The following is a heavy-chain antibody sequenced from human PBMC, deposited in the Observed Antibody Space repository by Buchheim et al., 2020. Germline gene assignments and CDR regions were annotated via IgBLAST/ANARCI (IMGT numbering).Heavy chain of an antibody. Sequence: QVQLVQSGAEVKKPGASVKVSCKASGYTFTSYYMHWVRQAPGQGLEWMGIINPSGGSTSYAQKFQGRVTMTRDTSTSPVYMELSSLRSEDTAVYYCARAPSKLVPPHYYYGMDVWGQGTT. CDR2: INPSGGST. J-gene: IGHJ6*02. CDR3: ARAPSKLVPPHYYYGMDV. D-gene: IGHD1-1*01. CDR1: GYTFTSYY. V-gene: IGHV1-46*03.